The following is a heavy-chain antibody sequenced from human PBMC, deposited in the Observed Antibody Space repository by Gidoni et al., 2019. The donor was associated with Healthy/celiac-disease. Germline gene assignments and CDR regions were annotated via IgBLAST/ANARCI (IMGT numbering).Heavy chain of an antibody. Sequence: QVQLVESGGGVVQPGRSLRLSCSASGLTFSSYGMHWVRQAPGKGLELVAVISYDGSNKYYADSVKGRFTISRDNSKNTLYLQMNSLRAEDTAVYYCAKAERRTWTLFDYWGQGTLVTVSS. CDR1: GLTFSSYG. CDR3: AKAERRTWTLFDY. J-gene: IGHJ4*02. CDR2: ISYDGSNK. V-gene: IGHV3-30*18. D-gene: IGHD3-16*01.